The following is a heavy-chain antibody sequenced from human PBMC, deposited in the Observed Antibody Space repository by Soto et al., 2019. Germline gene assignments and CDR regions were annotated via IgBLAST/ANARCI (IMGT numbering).Heavy chain of an antibody. V-gene: IGHV1-69*12. CDR1: GGTFSTNG. D-gene: IGHD2-21*02. CDR2: IVPIFDKA. Sequence: QVQLVQSGAEVKKPGSSVKVSCKVSGGTFSTNGISWVRQAPGKGLEWMGAIVPIFDKANYAQKFQGRITITADESTGTAYMELSSLTYADTALFFCTREGRGGNFDPWGQGTLVTVSS. J-gene: IGHJ5*02. CDR3: TREGRGGNFDP.